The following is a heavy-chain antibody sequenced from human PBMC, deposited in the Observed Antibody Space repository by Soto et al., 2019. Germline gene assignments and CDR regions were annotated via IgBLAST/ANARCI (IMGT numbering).Heavy chain of an antibody. CDR2: ISGSGGST. CDR3: AKDSRITIFGVDYADAFDI. D-gene: IGHD3-3*01. V-gene: IGHV3-23*01. Sequence: GGSLRLSCAASGFTFSSYAMSWVRQAPGKGLEWVSAISGSGGSTYYADSVKGRFTISRDNSKNTLYLQMNSLRAEDTAVYYCAKDSRITIFGVDYADAFDIWGQGTMVTVSS. J-gene: IGHJ3*02. CDR1: GFTFSSYA.